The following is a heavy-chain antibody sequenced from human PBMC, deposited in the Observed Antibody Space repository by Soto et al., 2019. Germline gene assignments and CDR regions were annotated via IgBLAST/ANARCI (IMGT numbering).Heavy chain of an antibody. CDR3: ARAQSSVFLVS. J-gene: IGHJ4*02. D-gene: IGHD3-10*01. V-gene: IGHV4-30-4*01. CDR2: IYYSGST. CDR1: GGSISSGDYY. Sequence: QVQLQESGPGLVKPSQTLSLTCTVSGGSISSGDYYWSWIRQPPGKGLEWIGYIYYSGSTYYNPSLKSRVTISVDTSKNQFSLKLASVSASDTAVYSCARAQSSVFLVSGGPRTLVTFSS.